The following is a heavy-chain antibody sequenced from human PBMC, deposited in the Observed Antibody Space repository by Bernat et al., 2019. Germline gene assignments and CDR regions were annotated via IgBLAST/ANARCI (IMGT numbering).Heavy chain of an antibody. CDR2: ISGSGGTP. CDR3: ARGQGYCSGGTCLRFDY. CDR1: GFTFSSYA. J-gene: IGHJ4*02. Sequence: EVQLLESGGGLVQPGGSLRLSCAASGFTFSSYAMSWVRQAPGKGLEWVSVISGSGGTPYYADSVKGRFTIARDNSGNTLYLQMNSLRAEDTAVYYCARGQGYCSGGTCLRFDYWGQGTLVTVSS. V-gene: IGHV3-23*01. D-gene: IGHD2-15*01.